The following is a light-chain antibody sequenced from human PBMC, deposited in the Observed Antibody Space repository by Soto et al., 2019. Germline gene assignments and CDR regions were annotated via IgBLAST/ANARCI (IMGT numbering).Light chain of an antibody. CDR2: DAS. V-gene: IGKV1-5*01. J-gene: IGKJ2*01. Sequence: DIQMTQSPSTLSASVGDRVTITCRASQSISNYLAWYQQKPGKAPKVLLYDASSFESGVPLRFSGSGSGTEFTLTISSLQPADFATYDCQEYDSYSSTCGQGTKLQIK. CDR3: QEYDSYSST. CDR1: QSISNY.